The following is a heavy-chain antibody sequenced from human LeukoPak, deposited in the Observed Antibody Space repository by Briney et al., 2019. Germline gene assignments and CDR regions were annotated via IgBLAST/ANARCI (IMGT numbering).Heavy chain of an antibody. J-gene: IGHJ6*03. CDR1: GFTFSSYS. V-gene: IGHV3-48*01. D-gene: IGHD5-18*01. CDR2: ISSSSSTI. Sequence: PGGSLRLSCAASGFTFSSYSMNWVRQAPGKGLEWVSYISSSSSTIHYADSVKGRFTISRDNAKNSLYLQMNSLRAEDTAVYYCARAEVYRYSYGFGYYYMDVWGKGTTVTVSS. CDR3: ARAEVYRYSYGFGYYYMDV.